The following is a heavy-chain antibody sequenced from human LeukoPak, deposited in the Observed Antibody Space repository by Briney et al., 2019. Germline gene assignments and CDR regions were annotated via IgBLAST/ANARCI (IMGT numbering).Heavy chain of an antibody. J-gene: IGHJ4*02. D-gene: IGHD6-25*01. V-gene: IGHV3-30*03. CDR3: ARDGTPHYTTGWVFFDY. Sequence: PGGSLRLSCAASGFTFSSFGMHWVRQAPGKGLEWVAVISYDGSNKNYADSVKGRFTISRDNAKNSLYLQMNSLTAEDTAVYYCARDGTPHYTTGWVFFDYWGQGTLVTVSS. CDR1: GFTFSSFG. CDR2: ISYDGSNK.